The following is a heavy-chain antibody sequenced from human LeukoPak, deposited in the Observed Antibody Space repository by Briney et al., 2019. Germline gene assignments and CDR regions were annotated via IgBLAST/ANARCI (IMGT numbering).Heavy chain of an antibody. CDR3: ARGTASPRSYGSGSYGRNWFDP. D-gene: IGHD3-10*01. CDR1: GGSFSGYY. J-gene: IGHJ5*02. V-gene: IGHV4-34*01. CDR2: INHSGST. Sequence: PSETLSLTCAVYGGSFSGYYWSWIRQPPGKGLEWIGEINHSGSTNYNPSLKSRVTISVDTSKNQFSLKLSSVTAADTAVYYCARGTASPRSYGSGSYGRNWFDPWGQGTLVTVSS.